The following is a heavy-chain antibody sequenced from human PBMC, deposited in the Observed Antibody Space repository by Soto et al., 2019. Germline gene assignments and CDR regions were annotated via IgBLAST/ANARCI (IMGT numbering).Heavy chain of an antibody. V-gene: IGHV3-23*01. CDR2: ISDSGGST. Sequence: DVQLLESGGGLVQPGGSLRLSCAASGLAFSSHAMTWVRQAPGKGLEWVSSISDSGGSTSYAVSVKGRFAVSRDNSKNTLYLQMNSLRVEDTAVYYCAKAVGYSNTWYARNWFDPWGQGTLVTVSS. CDR3: AKAVGYSNTWYARNWFDP. D-gene: IGHD6-13*01. J-gene: IGHJ5*02. CDR1: GLAFSSHA.